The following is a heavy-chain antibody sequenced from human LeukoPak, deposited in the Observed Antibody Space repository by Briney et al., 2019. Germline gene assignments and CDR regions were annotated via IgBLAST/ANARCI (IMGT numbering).Heavy chain of an antibody. CDR3: ARHPYGSGSSPDY. D-gene: IGHD3-10*01. J-gene: IGHJ4*02. CDR2: IYYSGSA. V-gene: IGHV4-59*08. CDR1: GGSISSYY. Sequence: PSETLSLTCTVSGGSISSYYWNWIRQSPGKGLEWIGYIYYSGSANYNPSLKSRATISLDTSKNQLSLKLSSVTAADTAVYYCARHPYGSGSSPDYWGQGTLVIVSS.